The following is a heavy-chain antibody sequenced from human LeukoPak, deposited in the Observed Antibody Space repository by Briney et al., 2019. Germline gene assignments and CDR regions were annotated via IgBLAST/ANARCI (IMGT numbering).Heavy chain of an antibody. Sequence: PSGTLSLTCVVSGGSISSNNWWNWIRQPPGKGLEWIGEIYHSGSTNYNASLKSRVTISVDKTKNQLSLKMASVTAADTAVYYCARDVGARVPNVWGKGTMVTVSS. CDR3: ARDVGARVPNV. J-gene: IGHJ6*04. CDR2: IYHSGST. V-gene: IGHV4-4*02. CDR1: GGSISSNNW.